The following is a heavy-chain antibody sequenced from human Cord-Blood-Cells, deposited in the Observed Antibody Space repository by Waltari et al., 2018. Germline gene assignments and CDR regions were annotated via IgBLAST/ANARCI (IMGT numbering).Heavy chain of an antibody. CDR2: INHSGST. J-gene: IGHJ3*02. D-gene: IGHD3-9*01. Sequence: QVQLQQWGAGLLKPSETLSLTCAVYGGSFSGYYWSWIRQPPGKGLEWIGEINHSGSTNTNPYLKKRVTISVNTSKNQFSLKLSSVTAADTAVYYCARGLHYDILTGSPEGAFDIWGQGTMVTVSS. CDR3: ARGLHYDILTGSPEGAFDI. V-gene: IGHV4-34*01. CDR1: GGSFSGYY.